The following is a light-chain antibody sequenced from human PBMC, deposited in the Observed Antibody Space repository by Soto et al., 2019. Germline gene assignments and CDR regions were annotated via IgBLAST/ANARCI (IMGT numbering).Light chain of an antibody. CDR3: QQFSSYPLT. CDR1: QTVSNY. V-gene: IGKV3-11*01. J-gene: IGKJ4*01. CDR2: DTS. Sequence: EIVLTQSPAILSLSPGDTATLSCRASQTVSNYLTWYQQKPGQAPRLLIYDTSKRAAGIPARFSGSGSGTDFTLTISSLEPEDFAVYYCQQFSSYPLTFGGGTKVDIK.